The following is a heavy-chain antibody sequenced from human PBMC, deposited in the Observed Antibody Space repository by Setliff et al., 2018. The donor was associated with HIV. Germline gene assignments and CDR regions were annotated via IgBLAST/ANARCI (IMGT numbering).Heavy chain of an antibody. J-gene: IGHJ5*02. CDR3: ARDAPSVYANGWFDP. V-gene: IGHV4-38-2*02. CDR1: GYSISSGFY. D-gene: IGHD2-8*01. CDR2: IYHSGST. Sequence: SETLSLPCAVSGYSISSGFYWGWIRQPPGKGLEWIGSIYHSGSTYYNPSLRSRVTISVDTSRNQFSLKLSSVTAADTAVYYCARDAPSVYANGWFDPWGQGTLVTVSS.